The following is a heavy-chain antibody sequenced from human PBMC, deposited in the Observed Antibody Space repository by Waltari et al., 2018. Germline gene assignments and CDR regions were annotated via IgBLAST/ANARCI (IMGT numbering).Heavy chain of an antibody. D-gene: IGHD6-19*01. Sequence: QVQLVESGGGVVQPGRSLRLSCAASGFTFSSYAMHWVSQAPGTGLEWVAVISYDGSNKYYADSVKGRFTISRDNSKNTLYLQMNSLRAEDTAVYYCAREQRDALQWLGGVGDDAFDIWGQGTMVTVSS. J-gene: IGHJ3*02. CDR3: AREQRDALQWLGGVGDDAFDI. CDR1: GFTFSSYA. CDR2: ISYDGSNK. V-gene: IGHV3-30*01.